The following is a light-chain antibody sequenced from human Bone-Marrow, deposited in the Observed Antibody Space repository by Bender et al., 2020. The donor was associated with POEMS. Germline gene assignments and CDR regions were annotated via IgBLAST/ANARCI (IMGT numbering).Light chain of an antibody. CDR3: SSFAGINNLVV. V-gene: IGLV2-8*01. J-gene: IGLJ2*01. Sequence: QSALTQPPSASGSPGQSVTISCTGTSSDVGAFNYVSWYQQHPGKAPKLIIYEVNKWPSGVPDRFSGSKSGNTASLTVSGLQAEDEADYYCSSFAGINNLVVFGGGIKLAVL. CDR2: EVN. CDR1: SSDVGAFNY.